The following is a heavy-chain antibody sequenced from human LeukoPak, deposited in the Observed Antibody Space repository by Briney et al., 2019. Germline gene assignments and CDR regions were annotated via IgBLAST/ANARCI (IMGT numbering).Heavy chain of an antibody. CDR1: GFTFSSYG. D-gene: IGHD6-13*01. CDR2: ISGSGGRT. CDR3: AKDRGQLVLGWFDP. J-gene: IGHJ5*02. V-gene: IGHV3-23*01. Sequence: GGTLRLSCGASGFTFSSYGMSWVRQAPGKGLEWVSAISGSGGRTQYADSVKGRFTISRDNSKNTLYLQMNSLRAEDTAVYYCAKDRGQLVLGWFDPWGQGTLVTVSS.